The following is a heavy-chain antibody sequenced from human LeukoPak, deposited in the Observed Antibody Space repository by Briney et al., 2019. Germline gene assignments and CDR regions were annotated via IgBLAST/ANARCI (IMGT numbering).Heavy chain of an antibody. J-gene: IGHJ3*02. CDR2: INPNSGAT. V-gene: IGHV1-2*02. Sequence: ASVKVSCKASGYTFTGYYMHWVRQAPGQGLESMGWINPNSGATNYAQKFQGRVTMTRDTSISTAYMELSRLRSDDTAVYYCARPDYGDSAPDAFDIWGQGTMVTVSS. D-gene: IGHD4-17*01. CDR1: GYTFTGYY. CDR3: ARPDYGDSAPDAFDI.